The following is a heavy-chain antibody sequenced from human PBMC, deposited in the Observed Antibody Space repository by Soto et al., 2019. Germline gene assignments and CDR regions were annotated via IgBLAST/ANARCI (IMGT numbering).Heavy chain of an antibody. D-gene: IGHD3-9*01. Sequence: GGSLRLSCAASGFTFSSYAMSWVRQAPGKGLEWVSAISGSGGSTYYADSVKGRFTISRDNSKNTLYLQMNSLRAKDTAVYYCAKDRRKDDILTGYRLYWGQGTLVTVSS. V-gene: IGHV3-23*01. CDR2: ISGSGGST. J-gene: IGHJ4*02. CDR1: GFTFSSYA. CDR3: AKDRRKDDILTGYRLY.